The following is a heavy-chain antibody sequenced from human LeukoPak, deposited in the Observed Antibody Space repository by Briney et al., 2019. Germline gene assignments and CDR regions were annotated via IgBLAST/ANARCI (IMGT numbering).Heavy chain of an antibody. CDR3: AKSDSSGWHVSPYWYFGL. V-gene: IGHV3-30*18. D-gene: IGHD6-19*01. CDR1: GFTFSSYG. Sequence: PGRSLRLSCATSGFTFSSYGMRWVRQVPGKGLEWVTVISHDAKSTYHVDSVKGRFTISRDNSKNTLYLQINSLRAEDTAVYYCAKSDSSGWHVSPYWYFGLWGRGTLVTVSS. CDR2: ISHDAKST. J-gene: IGHJ2*01.